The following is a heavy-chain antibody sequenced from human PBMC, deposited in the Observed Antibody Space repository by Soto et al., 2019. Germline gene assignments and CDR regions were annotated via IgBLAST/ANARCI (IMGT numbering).Heavy chain of an antibody. CDR3: ARDRYDYVWGSYRRYGMDV. Sequence: PSATLSLTCAIDCQSFHGSYWRCMLKPPGKGLEWIGEINHSGSTNYNPSLKSRVTISVDTSKNQFSLKLSSVTAAVTAVYYCARDRYDYVWGSYRRYGMDVWGQGTTVS. V-gene: IGHV4-34*01. D-gene: IGHD3-16*02. CDR1: CQSFHGSY. CDR2: INHSGST. J-gene: IGHJ6*02.